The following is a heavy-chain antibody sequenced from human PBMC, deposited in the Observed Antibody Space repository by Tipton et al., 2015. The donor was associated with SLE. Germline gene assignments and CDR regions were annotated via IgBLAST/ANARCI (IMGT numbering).Heavy chain of an antibody. CDR1: GFTFTSSG. CDR2: INTYSGTT. Sequence: QLVQSGAEVKKPGASVKVSCKTSGFTFTSSGISWVRQAPGQGLEWMGWINTYSGTTNYAQQLQGRVTMTTDTSTSTAYMELRSLRSDDTAVYYCASAVASGGSHIYYFDSWGQGTLVTVSS. V-gene: IGHV1-18*01. J-gene: IGHJ4*02. CDR3: ASAVASGGSHIYYFDS. D-gene: IGHD3-16*01.